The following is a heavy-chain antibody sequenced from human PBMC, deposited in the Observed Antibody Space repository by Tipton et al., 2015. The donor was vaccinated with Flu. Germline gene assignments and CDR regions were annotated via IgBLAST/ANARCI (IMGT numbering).Heavy chain of an antibody. V-gene: IGHV3-49*04. CDR2: IRSKTYGGTT. D-gene: IGHD1-26*01. CDR3: TRPSSGGYGTDIDY. CDR1: GFTFGDYA. Sequence: SLRLSCTASGFTFGDYAMSWVRQAPGKGLEWVGFIRSKTYGGTTEYAASVKGRFTISRDDSKSIAYLQMNSLRTEDTAVYYCTRPSSGGYGTDIDYWGQGTLVTVSS. J-gene: IGHJ4*02.